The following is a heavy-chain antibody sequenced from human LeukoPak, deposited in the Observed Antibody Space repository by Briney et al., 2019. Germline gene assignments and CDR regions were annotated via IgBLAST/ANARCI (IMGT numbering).Heavy chain of an antibody. CDR1: GYTFTAYY. Sequence: GASVKVSCKASGYTFTAYYMHWVRQAPGQGLELMGWINPNSGGTNYAQKFQGRVTITRDTAINTAYMELNRLRSDDTGVYYCAGLTAHRSLKRIFFDYWGQGTLVTVSS. V-gene: IGHV1-2*02. D-gene: IGHD2-8*01. J-gene: IGHJ4*02. CDR2: INPNSGGT. CDR3: AGLTAHRSLKRIFFDY.